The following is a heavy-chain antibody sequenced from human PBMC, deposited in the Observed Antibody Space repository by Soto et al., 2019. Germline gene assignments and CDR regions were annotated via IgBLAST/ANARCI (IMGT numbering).Heavy chain of an antibody. CDR1: GFTFSNAW. Sequence: PGGSLRLSCAASGFTFSNAWMSWVRQAPGKGLEWVGRIKSKTDGGTTDYAAPVKGRFTISRDDSKNTLYLQMNSLKTEDTAVYYCTAEDSSGYYPFDYWGQGTLVTVSS. D-gene: IGHD3-22*01. CDR2: IKSKTDGGTT. J-gene: IGHJ4*02. CDR3: TAEDSSGYYPFDY. V-gene: IGHV3-15*01.